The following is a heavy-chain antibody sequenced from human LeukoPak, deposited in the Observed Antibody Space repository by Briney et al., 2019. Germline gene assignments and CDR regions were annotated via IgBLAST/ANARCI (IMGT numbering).Heavy chain of an antibody. V-gene: IGHV1-2*02. CDR3: AREDYGDYSVYFQH. CDR2: INPNSGGT. J-gene: IGHJ1*01. CDR1: GYTFTGYY. D-gene: IGHD4-17*01. Sequence: ASVKVSCKASGYTFTGYYMHWVRQAPGQGLEWMGWINPNSGGTNYAQEFQGRVTMTRDTSISTAYMELSGLRSDDTAVYYCAREDYGDYSVYFQHWGQGTLVTVSS.